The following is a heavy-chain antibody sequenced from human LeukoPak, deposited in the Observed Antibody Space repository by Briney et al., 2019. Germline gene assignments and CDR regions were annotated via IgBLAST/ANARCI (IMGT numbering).Heavy chain of an antibody. J-gene: IGHJ4*02. CDR2: ISYDGSKK. CDR1: GFTINNQA. CDR3: TTGPQSGHYGPLSPAIFDY. D-gene: IGHD3-10*01. Sequence: YPGRSLRLSCAVSGFTINNQAMHWVRQVPGKGLEWVAVISYDGSKKYYGDSVRGRFTISRDNPKNTVDVQMNSLRPDDTAVYYCTTGPQSGHYGPLSPAIFDYWGQGTLVTVSS. V-gene: IGHV3-30*03.